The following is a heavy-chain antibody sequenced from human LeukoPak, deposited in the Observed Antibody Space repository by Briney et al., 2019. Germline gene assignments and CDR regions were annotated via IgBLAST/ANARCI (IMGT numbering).Heavy chain of an antibody. CDR3: ARGAGTMVYYIDV. Sequence: GGSLRLSCAASGFTFSTFPMHWVRQAPGKGLQWVAVISNDGSHEYYRHSVKGRFTISRDNSKNTLFLQMNSLTIEDTAVYYCARGAGTMVYYIDVWGNGTTVTVS. CDR2: ISNDGSHE. D-gene: IGHD1-7*01. V-gene: IGHV3-30*10. CDR1: GFTFSTFP. J-gene: IGHJ6*03.